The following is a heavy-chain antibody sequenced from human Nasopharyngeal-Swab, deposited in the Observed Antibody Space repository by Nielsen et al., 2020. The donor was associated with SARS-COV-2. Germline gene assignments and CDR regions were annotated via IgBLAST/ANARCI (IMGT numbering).Heavy chain of an antibody. J-gene: IGHJ4*02. CDR1: GFTFSTYS. Sequence: GESLKISCAASGFTFSTYSMNWVRQAPGKGLEWVSSISSSSSYIYYADSVKGRFTISRDNAKNSLYLQMNSLRAEDTAMYYCASERNYQPLLYHFDYWGQGTLVTVSS. D-gene: IGHD2-2*02. CDR3: ASERNYQPLLYHFDY. V-gene: IGHV3-21*01. CDR2: ISSSSSYI.